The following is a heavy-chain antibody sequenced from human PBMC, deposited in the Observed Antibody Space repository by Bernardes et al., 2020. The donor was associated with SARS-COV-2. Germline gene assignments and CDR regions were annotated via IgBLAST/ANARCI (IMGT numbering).Heavy chain of an antibody. CDR3: AGGSGTPFYYYYGMDV. V-gene: IGHV1-18*01. Sequence: ASVKVSCKASGYTFTSYGISWVRQAPGQGLEWMGWISAYNGNTNYAQKLQGRVTMTTDTSTSTAYMELRSLRSDDTAVYYCAGGSGTPFYYYYGMDVWGQGTTVTVSS. D-gene: IGHD3-10*01. CDR1: GYTFTSYG. CDR2: ISAYNGNT. J-gene: IGHJ6*02.